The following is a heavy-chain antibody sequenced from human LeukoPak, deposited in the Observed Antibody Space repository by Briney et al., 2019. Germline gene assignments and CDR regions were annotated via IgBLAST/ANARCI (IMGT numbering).Heavy chain of an antibody. V-gene: IGHV7-4-1*01. CDR1: GYTFTNYA. CDR3: ARGRYCSGGSCYGDY. D-gene: IGHD2-15*01. J-gene: IGHJ4*02. Sequence: GASVKVSCKASGYTFTNYAVSWVRQAPGQGLEWMGWINTDTGNPTYAQGFTGRFVFSLHTSVSTAYLQIGSLKADDTAVYYCARGRYCSGGSCYGDYWGQGSLVTVPS. CDR2: INTDTGNP.